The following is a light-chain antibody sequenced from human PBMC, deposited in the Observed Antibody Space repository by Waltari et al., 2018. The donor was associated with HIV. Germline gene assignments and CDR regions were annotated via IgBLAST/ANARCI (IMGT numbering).Light chain of an antibody. J-gene: IGLJ2*01. Sequence: QAVVTQEPSLTVSPGGTVTLTCGSSIGAVTTSHYPYWFHQKPGQAPRTLIYDTSYKHAWTPARFSGSLLGGKAALTLSGAQPEDEADYYCLLYDSGARVFGGGTRLTVL. CDR3: LLYDSGARV. CDR2: DTS. CDR1: IGAVTTSHY. V-gene: IGLV7-46*01.